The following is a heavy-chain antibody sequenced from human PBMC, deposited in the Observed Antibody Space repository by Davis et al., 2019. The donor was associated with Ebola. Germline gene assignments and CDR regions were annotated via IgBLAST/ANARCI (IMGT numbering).Heavy chain of an antibody. CDR3: VSIRGYSYGSEIDY. J-gene: IGHJ4*02. Sequence: GESLKISCAASGFTFSSYGMHWVRQAPGKGLEWVAVIWYDGSNKYYADSVKGRFTISRDNSKNTLYLQMNSLRAEDTAVYYCVSIRGYSYGSEIDYWGQGTLVTVSS. CDR2: IWYDGSNK. D-gene: IGHD5-18*01. CDR1: GFTFSSYG. V-gene: IGHV3-30*02.